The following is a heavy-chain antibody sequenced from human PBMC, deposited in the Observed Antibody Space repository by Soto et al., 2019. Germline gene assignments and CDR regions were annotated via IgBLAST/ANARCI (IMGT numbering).Heavy chain of an antibody. Sequence: ASVKVSCKASGYTFTSYYMHWVRQAPGQGLEWMGIINPSGGSTSYAQKFQGRVTMTRDTSTSTVYMELSSLRSEDTTVYYCARTYYDFWSGYYHWGQGTLVTVSS. V-gene: IGHV1-46*01. D-gene: IGHD3-3*01. CDR3: ARTYYDFWSGYYH. CDR2: INPSGGST. J-gene: IGHJ5*02. CDR1: GYTFTSYY.